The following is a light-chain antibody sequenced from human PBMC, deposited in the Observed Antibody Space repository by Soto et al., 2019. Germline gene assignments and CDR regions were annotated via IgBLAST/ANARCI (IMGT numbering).Light chain of an antibody. V-gene: IGKV3-15*01. Sequence: EIEMTQSPATLSVSQGESVTLSCRASQSVSSYLGWYQQKPGQAPKLLMYDASTRASGVSARFSGSGSGTEFTLTISSLQPEDFAVYYCQQCYSRPITFGQGTRLDIK. CDR3: QQCYSRPIT. J-gene: IGKJ5*01. CDR2: DAS. CDR1: QSVSSY.